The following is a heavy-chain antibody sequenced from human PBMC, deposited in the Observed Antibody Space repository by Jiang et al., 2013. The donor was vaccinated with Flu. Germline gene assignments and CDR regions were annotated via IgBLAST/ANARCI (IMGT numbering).Heavy chain of an antibody. CDR2: ISNSGSST. Sequence: VQLLESGGGLVQPGGSLRLSCAASGLTFSSYAMSWVRQAAGKGLEWVSAISNSGSSTYYADSVKGRFTISRDNSKNTLYLQMNSLRPEDTAVYYCVCKTTGWSRPFDYWGQGTLVTVSS. D-gene: IGHD6-19*01. V-gene: IGHV3-23*01. CDR1: GLTFSSYA. CDR3: VCKTTGWSRPFDY. J-gene: IGHJ4*02.